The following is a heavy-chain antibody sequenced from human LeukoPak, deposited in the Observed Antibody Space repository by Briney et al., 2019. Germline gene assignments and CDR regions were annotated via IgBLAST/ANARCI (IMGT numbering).Heavy chain of an antibody. D-gene: IGHD1-26*01. CDR2: LSGSGSST. V-gene: IGHV3-23*01. Sequence: GGSLRLSRAASGFTFSSYAMSWVRQAPGKGLEWVSALSGSGSSTYYADSVKGRFTISRDNSKSTLYLQMNSLRAEDTAVYYCAKIGSYSVLGAYYFDSWGQGTLVTVSS. CDR1: GFTFSSYA. CDR3: AKIGSYSVLGAYYFDS. J-gene: IGHJ4*02.